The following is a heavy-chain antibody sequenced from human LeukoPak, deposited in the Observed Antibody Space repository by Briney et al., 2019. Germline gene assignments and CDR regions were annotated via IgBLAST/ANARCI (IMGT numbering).Heavy chain of an antibody. D-gene: IGHD2-2*01. V-gene: IGHV3-7*01. J-gene: IGHJ5*02. Sequence: GGSLRLSCAASGFTFSSYWMSWVRQAPGKGLEWVANIKQDGSEKYYVDSVKGRFTISRDNAKSSLYLQMNSLRAEDTAVYYCARDETGYCSSTSCYAPNWFDPWGQGTLITVSS. CDR3: ARDETGYCSSTSCYAPNWFDP. CDR2: IKQDGSEK. CDR1: GFTFSSYW.